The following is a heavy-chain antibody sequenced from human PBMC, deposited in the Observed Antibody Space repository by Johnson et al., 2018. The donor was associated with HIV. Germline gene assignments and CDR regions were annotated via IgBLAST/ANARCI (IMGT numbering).Heavy chain of an antibody. CDR2: IRYDESNK. CDR3: ARDEEVMYAMGAFDI. CDR1: GFTFSSYG. D-gene: IGHD2-8*02. Sequence: QVQLVESGGGVVQPGGSLRLSCAASGFTFSSYGMHWVRQDPDKGLEWVAFIRYDESNKDYADSVKARFTISRDNSKNTLYLQRKSLRADDTALYYCARDEEVMYAMGAFDIWGQGTMLPVSS. J-gene: IGHJ3*02. V-gene: IGHV3-30*02.